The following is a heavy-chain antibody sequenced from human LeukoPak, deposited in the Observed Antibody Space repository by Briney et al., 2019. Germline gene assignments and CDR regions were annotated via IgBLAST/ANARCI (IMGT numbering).Heavy chain of an antibody. CDR2: ISGNGGNT. J-gene: IGHJ4*02. V-gene: IGHV3-23*01. CDR3: ARGLTKVDY. Sequence: GGSLRLSCAASGFTFSTFAMSWVRQAPGKGLEWVSGISGNGGNTYYADSVKGRFTISRDNSKNTLYLQMNSLRAEDTAVYYCARGLTKVDYWGQGTLVTVSS. D-gene: IGHD6-19*01. CDR1: GFTFSTFA.